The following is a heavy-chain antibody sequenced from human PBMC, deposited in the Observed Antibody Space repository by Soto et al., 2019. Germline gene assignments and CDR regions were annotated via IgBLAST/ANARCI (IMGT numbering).Heavy chain of an antibody. CDR3: ARGPIQPVLRYFDWLELYGMDV. V-gene: IGHV3-30-3*01. CDR2: ISYDGSNK. CDR1: GFTFSSYA. Sequence: QVQLVESGGGVVQPGRSLRLSCAASGFTFSSYAMHWVRQAPGKGLEWVAVISYDGSNKYYADSVKGRFTISRDNSKNTLYLQMNSLRAEDTAVYYCARGPIQPVLRYFDWLELYGMDVWGQGTTVTVSS. D-gene: IGHD3-9*01. J-gene: IGHJ6*02.